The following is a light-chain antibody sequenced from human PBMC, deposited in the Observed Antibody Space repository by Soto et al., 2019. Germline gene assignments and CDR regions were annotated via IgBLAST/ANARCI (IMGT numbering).Light chain of an antibody. CDR2: DVS. J-gene: IGLJ3*02. Sequence: QSALTQPASVSGSPGQSITISCTGTSSDVGGYNYVSWYQQHPGKAPKLMIYDVSNRPSGVSNRFSGSKSGNTASLTISGLQDEDEDDYYCSSYTSSSWVFGGGTQLTVL. V-gene: IGLV2-14*01. CDR1: SSDVGGYNY. CDR3: SSYTSSSWV.